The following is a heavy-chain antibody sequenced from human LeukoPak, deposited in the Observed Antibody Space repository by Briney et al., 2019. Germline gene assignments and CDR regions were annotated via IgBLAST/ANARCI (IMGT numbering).Heavy chain of an antibody. CDR1: GGSISSYY. V-gene: IGHV4-59*01. Sequence: SGTLSLTCTVSGGSISSYYWSWIRPPPGKGLEWIGYIYYSGSTNYNPSLKSRVTISVDTSKNQFSLKLGSVTAADTAVYYCARSMGQQLVLDYYYYYMDVWGKGTTVTVSS. J-gene: IGHJ6*03. CDR2: IYYSGST. CDR3: ARSMGQQLVLDYYYYYMDV. D-gene: IGHD6-13*01.